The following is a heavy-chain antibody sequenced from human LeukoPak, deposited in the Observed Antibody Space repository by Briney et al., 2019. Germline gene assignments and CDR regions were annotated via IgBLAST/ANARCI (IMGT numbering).Heavy chain of an antibody. V-gene: IGHV1-18*01. CDR1: GGTFSSYG. CDR3: ARDPPRIVVVVAATNYYGMDV. Sequence: ASVKVSCKASGGTFSSYGISWVRQAPGQGLEWMGWISAYNGNTNYAQKLQGRVTMTTDTSTSTAYMELRSLRSDDTAVYYCARDPPRIVVVVAATNYYGMDVWGQGTTVTVSS. D-gene: IGHD2-15*01. J-gene: IGHJ6*02. CDR2: ISAYNGNT.